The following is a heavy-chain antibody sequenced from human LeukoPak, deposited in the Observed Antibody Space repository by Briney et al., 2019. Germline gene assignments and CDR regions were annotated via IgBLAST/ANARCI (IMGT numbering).Heavy chain of an antibody. J-gene: IGHJ4*02. CDR3: ARDARITMIVGYYFDY. D-gene: IGHD3-22*01. Sequence: ASVKVSCKASGYTFTGYYMHWVRQAPGQGLKWMGWINPNSGGTNYAQKFQGRVTMTRDTSISTAYMELSRLRSDDTAVYYCARDARITMIVGYYFDYWGQGTLVTVSS. V-gene: IGHV1-2*02. CDR2: INPNSGGT. CDR1: GYTFTGYY.